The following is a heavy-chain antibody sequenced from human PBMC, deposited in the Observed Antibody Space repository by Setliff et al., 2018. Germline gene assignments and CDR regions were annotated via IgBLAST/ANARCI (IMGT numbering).Heavy chain of an antibody. CDR3: ARRDFGSDYPLVS. V-gene: IGHV5-51*01. Sequence: GESLKLSCKGSGDNFNTNWIAWVRQMPGRGLEWMGVIYPGDSDTRYSPSFEGQVIISADKSSSSAFLQWNSLKASDTAMYFCARRDFGSDYPLVSWGQGTLVTV. J-gene: IGHJ4*02. D-gene: IGHD6-25*01. CDR1: GDNFNTNW. CDR2: IYPGDSDT.